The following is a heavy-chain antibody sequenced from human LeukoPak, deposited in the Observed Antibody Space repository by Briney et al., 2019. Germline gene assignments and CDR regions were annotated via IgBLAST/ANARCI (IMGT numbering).Heavy chain of an antibody. CDR3: VGRLEWERVRDAAFDV. CDR1: GGSFSGHY. Sequence: PSETLSLTCGVYGGSFSGHYWSWIRQPPGKGLEWIGDINHSGSTKYNPSLKSRVTISIDTSKSQFSLKLRSVTAADTAVYYCVGRLEWERVRDAAFDVWGQGTMVTVSS. CDR2: INHSGST. J-gene: IGHJ3*01. V-gene: IGHV4-34*01. D-gene: IGHD1-26*01.